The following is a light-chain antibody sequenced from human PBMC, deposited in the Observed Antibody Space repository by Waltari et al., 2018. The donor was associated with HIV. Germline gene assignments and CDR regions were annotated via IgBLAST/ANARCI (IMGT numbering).Light chain of an antibody. CDR3: QQYYGDSFT. CDR1: QSLLYNSKNQNY. V-gene: IGKV4-1*01. CDR2: WAS. Sequence: IVMTQSPDPLAVALGERATISCQSSQSLLYNSKNQNYVAWYQQRPGEPPKLLIYWASTREAGVPDRFSGSGSGTDFTLTISSLQSEDVAVYYCQQYYGDSFTFGQGTKVEIK. J-gene: IGKJ2*01.